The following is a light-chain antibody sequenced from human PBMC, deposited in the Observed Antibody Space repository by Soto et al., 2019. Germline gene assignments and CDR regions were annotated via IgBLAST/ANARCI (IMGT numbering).Light chain of an antibody. J-gene: IGKJ5*01. CDR1: QDISTF. CDR3: QQYDDLPIT. Sequence: DLQRTQSPSSLSASVGDRVTITCQASQDISTFLNWYQQKPGKAPKLLIYDGSTLQTGVPSRFSGSGSGTDFTFTISSLQPEYIATYYCQQYDDLPITFGQGTRLEI. CDR2: DGS. V-gene: IGKV1-33*01.